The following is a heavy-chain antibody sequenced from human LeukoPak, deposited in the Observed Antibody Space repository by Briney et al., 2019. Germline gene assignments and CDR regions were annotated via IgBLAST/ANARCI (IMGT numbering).Heavy chain of an antibody. CDR2: INPSGGST. CDR1: GGYTLTELS. CDR3: ARGYGDYFFIDY. J-gene: IGHJ4*02. D-gene: IGHD4-17*01. V-gene: IGHV1-46*01. Sequence: ASVKVSCKVSGGYTLTELSMHWVRQAPGQGLEWMGIINPSGGSTSYAQKFQGRVTMTRDMSTSTVYMELSSLRSEDTAVYYCARGYGDYFFIDYWGQGTLVTVSS.